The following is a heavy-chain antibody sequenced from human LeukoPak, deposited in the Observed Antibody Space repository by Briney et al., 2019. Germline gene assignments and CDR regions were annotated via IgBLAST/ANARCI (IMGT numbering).Heavy chain of an antibody. J-gene: IGHJ4*02. D-gene: IGHD4-17*01. Sequence: PGGSLRLSCAASGFNFGSYSMTWVRQAPGKGLEWVSVISADSATTFYADSVKGRFTISRDISKNAVYLQMNSLRAEDTAVYYCARDSYGDANFDSWGQGTLVTVSS. CDR3: ARDSYGDANFDS. CDR1: GFNFGSYS. CDR2: ISADSATT. V-gene: IGHV3-23*01.